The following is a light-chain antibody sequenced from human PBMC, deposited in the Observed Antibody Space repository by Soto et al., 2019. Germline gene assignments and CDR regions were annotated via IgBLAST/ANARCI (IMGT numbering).Light chain of an antibody. CDR1: QSISVW. Sequence: DIQMTQSPSTLSASVGDRVTITCRASQSISVWLAWYQQKPGKAPELLIYKASVLESGVTSRFSGSGSGTEFTLTISSLQPDDLATYYCQHYHSYPWTFGQGTKVEIK. J-gene: IGKJ1*01. V-gene: IGKV1-5*03. CDR2: KAS. CDR3: QHYHSYPWT.